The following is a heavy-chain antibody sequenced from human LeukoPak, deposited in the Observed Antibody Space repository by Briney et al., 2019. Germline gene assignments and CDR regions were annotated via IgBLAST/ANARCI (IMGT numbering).Heavy chain of an antibody. CDR3: AKDLTFGDGRWEFVP. CDR1: GFSLSGYA. D-gene: IGHD4-17*01. V-gene: IGHV3-23*01. CDR2: MLKSGST. J-gene: IGHJ5*02. Sequence: GGSLRLSCVASGFSLSGYAMGWVRQAPEQGPEWDSGMLKSGSTFYSDSVKGRFTISRDSSTNTLYRQMNSLRSEDTAIYSCAKDLTFGDGRWEFVPWGQGTLVTVSS.